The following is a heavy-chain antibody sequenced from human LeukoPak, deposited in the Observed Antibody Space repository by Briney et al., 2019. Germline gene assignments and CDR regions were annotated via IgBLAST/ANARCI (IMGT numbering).Heavy chain of an antibody. D-gene: IGHD3-3*01. CDR2: INPSGGST. Sequence: EASVTVSCRASGYTFTSYYMHWVRQAPGQGLEWMGIINPSGGSTSYAQKFQGRVTMTRDTSTSTVYMELSSLRSEDTAVYYCAREAENVLRFLEWFHKTNYFDYWGQGTLVTVSS. CDR1: GYTFTSYY. V-gene: IGHV1-46*01. CDR3: AREAENVLRFLEWFHKTNYFDY. J-gene: IGHJ4*02.